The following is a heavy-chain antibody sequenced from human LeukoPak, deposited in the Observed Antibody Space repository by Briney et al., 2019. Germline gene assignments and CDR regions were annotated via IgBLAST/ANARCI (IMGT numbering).Heavy chain of an antibody. CDR3: VRGTVMDRGVDY. Sequence: GGSLRLSCAASGFTFSDHWMHWVRLVAGKGLVWVASIGGDGSSTWYADSVKGRFTISRGSAKNTLHLQMDSLRAEDTAMYYCVRGTVMDRGVDYWGQGTLITVSS. CDR1: GFTFSDHW. CDR2: IGGDGSST. D-gene: IGHD3-10*01. V-gene: IGHV3-74*01. J-gene: IGHJ4*02.